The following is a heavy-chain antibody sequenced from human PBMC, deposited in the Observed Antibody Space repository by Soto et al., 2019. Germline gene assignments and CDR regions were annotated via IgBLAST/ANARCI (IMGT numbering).Heavy chain of an antibody. J-gene: IGHJ6*03. CDR2: ISYDGSNK. Sequence: QVQLVESGGGVVQPGRSLRISCAASGFTFSSYGMHWVRKAPGKGLEWVAVISYDGSNKNYADSVKSQFTIPRDNSKNKLYLQMNSLRDEDTAVYYCAKDYETYYYYLDVWGKGTTVIVSS. CDR1: GFTFSSYG. CDR3: AKDYETYYYYLDV. V-gene: IGHV3-30*18. D-gene: IGHD5-12*01.